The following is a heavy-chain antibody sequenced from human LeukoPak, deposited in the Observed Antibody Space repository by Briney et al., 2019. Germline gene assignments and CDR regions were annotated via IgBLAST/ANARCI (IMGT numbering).Heavy chain of an antibody. CDR2: ISSSSSYI. V-gene: IGHV3-21*01. D-gene: IGHD2-21*01. Sequence: GGSLRLSCAASGFTFSSYSMNSVRQAPGKGLEWVSSISSSSSYIYYADSVKGRFTISRDNAKNSLYLQMNSLRAEDTAVYYCARANPLIGDAFDIWGQGTMVTVSS. CDR1: GFTFSSYS. CDR3: ARANPLIGDAFDI. J-gene: IGHJ3*02.